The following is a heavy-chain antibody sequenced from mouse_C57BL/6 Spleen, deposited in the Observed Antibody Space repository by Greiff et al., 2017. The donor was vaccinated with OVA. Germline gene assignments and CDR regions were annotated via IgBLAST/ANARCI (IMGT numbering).Heavy chain of an antibody. CDR1: GYTFPSYW. Sequence: QVQLQQPGAELVKPGASVKLSCKASGYTFPSYWMHWVKQRPGQGLEWIGMIHPNSGSTNYNEKFKSKATLTVDKSSSTAYMQLSSLTSEDSAVYYCAREDSSGYVDAMDYWGQGTSVTVSS. CDR2: IHPNSGST. D-gene: IGHD3-2*02. J-gene: IGHJ4*01. V-gene: IGHV1-64*01. CDR3: AREDSSGYVDAMDY.